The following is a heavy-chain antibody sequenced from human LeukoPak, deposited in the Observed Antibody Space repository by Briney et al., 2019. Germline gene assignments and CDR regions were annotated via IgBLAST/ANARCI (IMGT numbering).Heavy chain of an antibody. CDR2: INPDGSIT. D-gene: IGHD1-26*01. CDR3: ARVRGSYSFPYYFDY. V-gene: IGHV3-74*01. J-gene: IGHJ4*03. Sequence: GGSLSLLCVRSGFTLSIYWMFWTRQSPGEGLVCVACINPDGSITDYTDSVKGRFTISRDNVKNTLYLQMNRLTAEETAVYYCARVRGSYSFPYYFDYWGQGTLVTVSS. CDR1: GFTLSIYW.